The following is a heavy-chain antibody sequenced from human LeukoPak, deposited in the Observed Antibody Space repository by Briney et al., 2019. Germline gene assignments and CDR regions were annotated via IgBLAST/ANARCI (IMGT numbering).Heavy chain of an antibody. Sequence: GGSLRLSCGASGFPFRNSVMTWVRQAPGKGLEWVSAISGSGGGTYYADSVKGRFTISRDNSKNTLYLQMNSLTTEDTAVYYCARTELFDYWGQGNLVTVSS. V-gene: IGHV3-23*01. CDR1: GFPFRNSV. CDR2: ISGSGGGT. D-gene: IGHD1-14*01. CDR3: ARTELFDY. J-gene: IGHJ4*02.